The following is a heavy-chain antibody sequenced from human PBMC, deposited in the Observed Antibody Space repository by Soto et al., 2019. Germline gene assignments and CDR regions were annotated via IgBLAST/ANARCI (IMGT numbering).Heavy chain of an antibody. J-gene: IGHJ6*02. CDR1: GFSFEIYW. CDR3: AKDRRYSSGWYYYGMDV. V-gene: IGHV3-23*01. Sequence: GGSLRLSCAASGFSFEIYWMGWVRQAPGKGLEWVSGISGSGGSTYYADSVKGRFTISRDSSKNTLFLQMNSLRAEDTAVYYCAKDRRYSSGWYYYGMDVWGQGTTVTVSS. CDR2: ISGSGGST. D-gene: IGHD6-19*01.